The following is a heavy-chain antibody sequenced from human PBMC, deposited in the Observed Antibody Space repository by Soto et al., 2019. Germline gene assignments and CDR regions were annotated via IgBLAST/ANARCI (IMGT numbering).Heavy chain of an antibody. V-gene: IGHV1-2*02. CDR3: PRVSWDDGGVTLDY. CDR2: INPKDGGT. J-gene: IGHJ4*02. Sequence: QVQLVQSGAEVKKPGASVKVSCKPSGYTFANYYIQWLRQAPGQGLEWVGWINPKDGGTNYAQKFHDGVAVTSDTSISPAYMELSCLTSDDAAVYYCPRVSWDDGGVTLDYWGQGTLVTVSS. CDR1: GYTFANYY. D-gene: IGHD1-1*01.